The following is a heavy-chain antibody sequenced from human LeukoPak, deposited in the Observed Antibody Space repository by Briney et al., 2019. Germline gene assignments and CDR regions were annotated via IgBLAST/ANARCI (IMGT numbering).Heavy chain of an antibody. CDR3: ARSLLAYYYDSSGYYYAY. J-gene: IGHJ4*02. CDR2: IYSGGST. D-gene: IGHD3-22*01. CDR1: GFTVSSNY. Sequence: GGSLRLSCAASGFTVSSNYMSWVRQAPGKGLEWVSVIYSGGSTYYADSVKGRFTISRDNSKNTLYLQMNSLRAEDTAVYYCARSLLAYYYDSSGYYYAYWGQGTLVTVSS. V-gene: IGHV3-53*01.